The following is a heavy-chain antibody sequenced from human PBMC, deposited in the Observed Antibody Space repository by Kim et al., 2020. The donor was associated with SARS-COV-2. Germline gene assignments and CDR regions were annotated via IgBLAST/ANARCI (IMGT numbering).Heavy chain of an antibody. Sequence: YSNPSLKSRVTISVDRSKNQFSLKLSSVTAADTAGYYGARYSVYYYGMDVWGQGTTVTVSS. CDR3: ARYSVYYYGMDV. D-gene: IGHD2-21*01. V-gene: IGHV4-30-2*01. J-gene: IGHJ6*02.